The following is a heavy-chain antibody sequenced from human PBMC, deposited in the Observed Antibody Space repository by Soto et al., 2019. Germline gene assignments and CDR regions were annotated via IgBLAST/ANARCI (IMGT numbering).Heavy chain of an antibody. V-gene: IGHV4-34*01. D-gene: IGHD2-21*02. CDR1: GGSFSGNY. J-gene: IGHJ4*02. CDR3: SSWVVATNTDY. CDR2: INHSGVH. Sequence: KPSETLSLTCAVSGGSFSGNYWGWIRQPPGMGLEWIGEINHSGVHKYNPSLKSRVTISVDTSKNQLSLKLTSVTAADTAVYYCSSWVVATNTDYWGQGTLVTVSS.